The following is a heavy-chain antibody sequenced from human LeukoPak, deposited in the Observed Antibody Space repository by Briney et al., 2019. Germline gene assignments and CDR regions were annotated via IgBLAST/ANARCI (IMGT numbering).Heavy chain of an antibody. D-gene: IGHD3-22*01. Sequence: PGGSLRLSCAASGFTFSNYWMSWVRQAPGKGLEWVANIKQDGSEEYYVDSVKGRFTISRDNAKNTLYLQMNSLRAEDTAVYYCARNSSAYYGGDDAFDIWGQGTMVTVSS. CDR2: IKQDGSEE. CDR1: GFTFSNYW. CDR3: ARNSSAYYGGDDAFDI. V-gene: IGHV3-7*02. J-gene: IGHJ3*02.